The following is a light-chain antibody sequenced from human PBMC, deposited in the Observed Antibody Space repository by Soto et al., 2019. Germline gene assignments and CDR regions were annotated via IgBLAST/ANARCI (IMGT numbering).Light chain of an antibody. CDR3: MQATPWPYT. V-gene: IGKV2-30*02. J-gene: IGKJ2*01. CDR2: KVS. Sequence: DAVMDQSPFSLPVTLGEPASISCRSSQSLVHTDGNTYLNWFHQRPGQSPRRLIYKVSNRDSGVPDRFSGSASGTDFTLKISRVEAEDVGVYYCMQATPWPYTFGQGTKLEIK. CDR1: QSLVHTDGNTY.